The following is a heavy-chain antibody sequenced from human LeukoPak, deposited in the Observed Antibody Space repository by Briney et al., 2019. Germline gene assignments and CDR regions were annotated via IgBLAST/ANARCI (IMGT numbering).Heavy chain of an antibody. Sequence: GGSLRLSCAGSGFTIGSYWMSWVRQAPGKGLEWVANIRQDGSEKYYVDTVKGRLNISRDNAKNSLYLQMNSLRAEDTGIYYCARAGYYGDDAFDLWGQGTMVTVSS. J-gene: IGHJ3*01. CDR1: GFTIGSYW. CDR3: ARAGYYGDDAFDL. V-gene: IGHV3-7*01. CDR2: IRQDGSEK. D-gene: IGHD2/OR15-2a*01.